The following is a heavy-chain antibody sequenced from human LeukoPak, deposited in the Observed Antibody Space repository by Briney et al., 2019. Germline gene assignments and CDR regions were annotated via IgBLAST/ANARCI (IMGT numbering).Heavy chain of an antibody. CDR2: IYYSGST. Sequence: SETLSLTCTVSGGSISSSTYYWGWIRQPPGKGLEWIGSIYYSGSTYYNPSLKSRVTISVDTSKNQFSLKLSSVTAADTAVYYCARHGPGIAAAGSLEYYFEYWGQGTLVVVSS. V-gene: IGHV4-39*01. D-gene: IGHD6-13*01. CDR1: GGSISSSTYY. J-gene: IGHJ4*02. CDR3: ARHGPGIAAAGSLEYYFEY.